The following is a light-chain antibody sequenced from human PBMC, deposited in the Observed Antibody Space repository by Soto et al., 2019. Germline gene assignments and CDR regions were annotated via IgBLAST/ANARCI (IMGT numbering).Light chain of an antibody. V-gene: IGKV3-15*01. CDR1: QSVRNN. CDR2: DAS. J-gene: IGKJ1*01. Sequence: EIVLTQSPGTLSVSPGERVTLSCRASQSVRNNLAWYQQKPGQGPRLLIYDASTRATGIPARFSGSGSGTEFTLTISSLQSEEFAVYYCQQCNDWPWTFGQGTKVDIK. CDR3: QQCNDWPWT.